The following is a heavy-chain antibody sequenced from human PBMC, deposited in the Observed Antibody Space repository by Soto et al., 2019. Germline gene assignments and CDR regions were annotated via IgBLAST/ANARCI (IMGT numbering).Heavy chain of an antibody. J-gene: IGHJ4*02. CDR2: ISGRGDAT. V-gene: IGHV3-23*01. Sequence: EVQLLESGGGLVQPGGSLRLSCAASGFTFGTYGMNWVRQAPGKGLEWVSAISGRGDATYYADSVKGRFTISRDTSKNTLHVQMDNLRVEDTAVYYCAKESGFMQPFDFWGQGTLVTVSS. D-gene: IGHD5-12*01. CDR3: AKESGFMQPFDF. CDR1: GFTFGTYG.